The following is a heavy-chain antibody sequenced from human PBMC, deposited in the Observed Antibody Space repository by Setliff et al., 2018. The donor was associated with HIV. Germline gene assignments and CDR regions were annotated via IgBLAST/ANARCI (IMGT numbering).Heavy chain of an antibody. CDR3: ARTDWARTSYYYYYGMNV. CDR1: GGSMRSSGYS. Sequence: SETLSLTCAVSGGSMRSSGYSWTWIRQAPGKGLEWVGYIYYNGNAYYNPSLKSRVTISVDTSKNQFSLKLSSVTAADTAVYYCARTDWARTSYYYYYGMNVWGQGTTVTVSS. D-gene: IGHD3-9*01. J-gene: IGHJ6*02. CDR2: IYYNGNA. V-gene: IGHV4-30-2*01.